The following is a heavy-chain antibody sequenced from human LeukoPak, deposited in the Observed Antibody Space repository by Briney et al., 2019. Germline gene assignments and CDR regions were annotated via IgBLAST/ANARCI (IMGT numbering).Heavy chain of an antibody. J-gene: IGHJ4*02. V-gene: IGHV4-39*01. CDR3: ARHAGGISATGTRPFDY. CDR2: IYYSWST. CDR1: GASFSSSTYY. D-gene: IGHD6-13*01. Sequence: PSETLSLNCTVSGASFSSSTYYWGWIRQPPGKGLEWIGSIYYSWSTYYNPSLKSRVTMSVDTSKNQFSLKLSSVTAADTAVYYCARHAGGISATGTRPFDYWGQGTLVTVSS.